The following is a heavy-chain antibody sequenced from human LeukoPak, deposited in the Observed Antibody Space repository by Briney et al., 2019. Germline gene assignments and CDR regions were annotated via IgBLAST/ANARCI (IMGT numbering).Heavy chain of an antibody. CDR3: ARDRSPQSYCGGDCYSPNWFDP. Sequence: ASVKVSCKASGGTFSSYAISWVRQAPGQGLEWMGGIIPIFGTANYAQKFQGRVTITTDESTSTAYMELSSLRSEDTAVYYCARDRSPQSYCGGDCYSPNWFDPWGQGTLVTVSS. V-gene: IGHV1-69*05. D-gene: IGHD2-21*01. CDR1: GGTFSSYA. CDR2: IIPIFGTA. J-gene: IGHJ5*02.